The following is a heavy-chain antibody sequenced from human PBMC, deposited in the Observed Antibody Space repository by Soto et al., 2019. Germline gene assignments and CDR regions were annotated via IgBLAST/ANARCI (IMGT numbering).Heavy chain of an antibody. CDR3: AGTFVAYYDILAGYYTENCFDP. CDR1: GGSISSYY. J-gene: IGHJ5*02. V-gene: IGHV4-59*08. CDR2: IYYSGST. Sequence: SETLSLPWTVSGGSISSYYWRWIRQPPGKGLEWIGYIYYSGSTNYNPSLKSRVTISVDTSKNQFSLKLSSVTAADTAVYYCAGTFVAYYDILAGYYTENCFDPWGHRTLDTVSP. D-gene: IGHD3-9*01.